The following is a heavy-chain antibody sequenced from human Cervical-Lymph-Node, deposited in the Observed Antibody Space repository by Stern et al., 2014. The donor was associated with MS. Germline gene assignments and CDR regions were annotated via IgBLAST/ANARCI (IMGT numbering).Heavy chain of an antibody. CDR2: IFPGGSDI. Sequence: EVHLVESGPEVKRPGESLKISCQASGYTFTSYWIGWVREMTGKGLEWIAIIFPGGSDIRYSPSFQGQVTISADKSSSTAYLQWNNLKASDTAIYYCARQRYFDYWGQGTLVTVSS. V-gene: IGHV5-51*01. CDR1: GYTFTSYW. CDR3: ARQRYFDY. J-gene: IGHJ4*02.